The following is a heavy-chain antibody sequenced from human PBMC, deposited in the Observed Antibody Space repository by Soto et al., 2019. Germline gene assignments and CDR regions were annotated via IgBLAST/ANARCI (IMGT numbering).Heavy chain of an antibody. CDR2: IYYSGST. CDR1: GGSISSGGYY. D-gene: IGHD1-26*01. Sequence: QVQLQESGPGLVKPSQTLSLTCTVSGGSISSGGYYWSWIRQHPGKGLEWIGYIYYSGSTYYNPSHNSRVTISVDTSKNPSSLKLSSVTAADTAVYYCARDRGFDAHLAMDVWGQGTTVTVSS. J-gene: IGHJ6*02. CDR3: ARDRGFDAHLAMDV. V-gene: IGHV4-31*03.